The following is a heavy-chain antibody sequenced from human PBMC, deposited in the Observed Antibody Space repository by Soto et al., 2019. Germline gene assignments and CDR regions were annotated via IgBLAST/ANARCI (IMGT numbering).Heavy chain of an antibody. V-gene: IGHV3-30-3*01. CDR3: ARDLTVDTAMVLGGLYYYGMDV. CDR2: ISYDGSNK. Sequence: LRLSCAASGFTFSSYAMHWVRQAPGKGLEWVAVISYDGSNKYYADSVKGRFTISRDNSKNTLYLQMNSLRAEDTAVYYCARDLTVDTAMVLGGLYYYGMDVWGQGTTVTVSS. CDR1: GFTFSSYA. D-gene: IGHD5-18*01. J-gene: IGHJ6*02.